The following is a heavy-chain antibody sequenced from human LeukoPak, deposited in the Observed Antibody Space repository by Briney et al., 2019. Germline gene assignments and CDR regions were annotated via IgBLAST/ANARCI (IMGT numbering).Heavy chain of an antibody. Sequence: GASVKVSCKVSGYTLTELSVHWVRQAPGKGLEWMGGFDPEDGETIYAQKFQGRVTMTEDTSTDTAYMELSSLRSEDTAVYYCAREASNYYDSSGYYYAGYWGQGTLVTVSS. D-gene: IGHD3-22*01. CDR2: FDPEDGET. CDR1: GYTLTELS. CDR3: AREASNYYDSSGYYYAGY. J-gene: IGHJ4*02. V-gene: IGHV1-24*01.